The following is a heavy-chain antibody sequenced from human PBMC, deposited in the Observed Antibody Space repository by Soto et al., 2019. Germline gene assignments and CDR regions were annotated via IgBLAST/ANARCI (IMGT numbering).Heavy chain of an antibody. CDR2: ISAYNGNT. V-gene: IGHV1-18*01. J-gene: IGHJ6*02. D-gene: IGHD6-13*01. CDR3: ARGIGVHSSRDYYYGMDV. CDR1: GYTFTSYG. Sequence: QVQLVQSGAEVKKPGASVKVSCKASGYTFTSYGISWVRQATGQGLEWMGWISAYNGNTNYAQKLQGRDTMTTDTSTSTAYRELRSLRADDTAVYYCARGIGVHSSRDYYYGMDVWGQGTTVTVSS.